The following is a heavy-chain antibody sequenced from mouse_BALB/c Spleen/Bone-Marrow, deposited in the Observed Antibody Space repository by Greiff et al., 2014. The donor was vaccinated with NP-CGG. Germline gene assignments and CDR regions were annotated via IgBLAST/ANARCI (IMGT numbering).Heavy chain of an antibody. CDR3: ARERYGYDGWYFDV. CDR2: IAPGSGST. Sequence: DLVKPGASVKLSCKTSGYTFTNYWINWIKQRPGQGLEWLGRIAPGSGSTYYNEMFKVKAPLTVDTSSSTAYIQLIRLSSEDSAVYFCARERYGYDGWYFDVWGAGTTVTVSS. CDR1: GYTFTNYW. J-gene: IGHJ1*01. D-gene: IGHD2-2*01. V-gene: IGHV1S41*01.